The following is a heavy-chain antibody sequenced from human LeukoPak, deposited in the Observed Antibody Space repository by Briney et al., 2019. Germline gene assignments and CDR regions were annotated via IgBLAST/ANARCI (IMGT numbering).Heavy chain of an antibody. CDR3: ARVRTQSSRGSYFQH. Sequence: PSETLSLTCTVSGGSIRSYFWSWIRQPPGKGLEWIGYIYYSGSTNYNPSLKRRVTISVDTSKNQFSLKLSSVTAADTAVYYCARVRTQSSRGSYFQHWGQGTLVTVSS. D-gene: IGHD2-15*01. J-gene: IGHJ1*01. V-gene: IGHV4-59*01. CDR2: IYYSGST. CDR1: GGSIRSYF.